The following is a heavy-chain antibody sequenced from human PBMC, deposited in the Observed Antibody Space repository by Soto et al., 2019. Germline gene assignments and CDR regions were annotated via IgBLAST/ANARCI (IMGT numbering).Heavy chain of an antibody. D-gene: IGHD3-10*01. J-gene: IGHJ4*02. Sequence: QVQLVQSGAEVKKPGASVKVSCKASGYTFTSYGISWVRQAPGQGLEWMGWNSAYNGNTNYAQKLQGRATMTTDTSTSTAYMELRSLRSDDTAVYYCARVYRITMVRGELSEYWGQGTLVTVSS. CDR1: GYTFTSYG. V-gene: IGHV1-18*01. CDR3: ARVYRITMVRGELSEY. CDR2: NSAYNGNT.